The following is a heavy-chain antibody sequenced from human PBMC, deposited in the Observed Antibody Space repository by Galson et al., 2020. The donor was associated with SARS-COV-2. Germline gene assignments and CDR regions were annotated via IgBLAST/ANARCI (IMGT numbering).Heavy chain of an antibody. CDR2: ISVSGIST. V-gene: IGHV3-23*01. CDR3: AKDIGRIVVLLSY. CDR1: GFTFSNYA. Sequence: GGSLRLSCADSGFTFSNYAMTWVRQAPGKGLEWVSAISVSGISTYYADSVKGRFTISRDNSNNVAYLQMNSLRVEDTAIYYCAKDIGRIVVLLSYWGQGTLVTVSS. D-gene: IGHD3-22*01. J-gene: IGHJ4*02.